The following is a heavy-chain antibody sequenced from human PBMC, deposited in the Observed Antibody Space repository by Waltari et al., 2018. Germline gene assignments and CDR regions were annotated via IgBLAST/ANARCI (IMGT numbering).Heavy chain of an antibody. CDR3: AKRIVGGPFDV. CDR1: GGSFGTYA. D-gene: IGHD1-26*01. CDR2: IIPIYGTP. V-gene: IGHV1-69*12. J-gene: IGHJ3*01. Sequence: QVHLVQSGAEVRKPGSSVRVSCEASGGSFGTYAITWVRQAPGKGLEWMAGIIPIYGTPNYAQKFQGRVTIAADESTRTAYMELSSLRSDDTAVYYCAKRIVGGPFDVWGQGTVVTVSS.